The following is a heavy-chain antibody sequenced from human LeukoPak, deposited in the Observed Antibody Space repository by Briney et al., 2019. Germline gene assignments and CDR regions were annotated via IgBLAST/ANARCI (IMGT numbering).Heavy chain of an antibody. J-gene: IGHJ6*03. CDR2: ISSGGSLI. D-gene: IGHD1-26*01. CDR1: GFTFSNYE. V-gene: IGHV3-48*03. Sequence: GGSLRLSCAASGFTFSNYEMNWVRQAPGRSLEWVSYISSGGSLIYYADSVKGRFTISRDNAKNLLYLQMNSLRAEDTAVYYCARDGTRELLSYYYYYMDVWGKGTTVTVSS. CDR3: ARDGTRELLSYYYYYMDV.